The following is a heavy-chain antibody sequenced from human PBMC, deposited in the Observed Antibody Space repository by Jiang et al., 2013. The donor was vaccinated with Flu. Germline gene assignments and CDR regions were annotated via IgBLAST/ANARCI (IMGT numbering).Heavy chain of an antibody. CDR2: IIPIFGTA. D-gene: IGHD5-24*01. CDR3: ARDQKEATITFRYYYYMDV. Sequence: SSVKVSCKASGGTFSSYAISWVRQAPGQGLEWMGGIIPIFGTANYAQKFQGRVTITADESTSTAYMELSSLRSEDTAVYYCARDQKEATITFRYYYYMDVWGKGTTVTVSS. CDR1: GGTFSSYA. V-gene: IGHV1-69*01. J-gene: IGHJ6*03.